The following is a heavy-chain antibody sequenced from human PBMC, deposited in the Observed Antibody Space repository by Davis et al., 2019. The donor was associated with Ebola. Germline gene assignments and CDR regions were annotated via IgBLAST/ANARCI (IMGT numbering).Heavy chain of an antibody. J-gene: IGHJ4*02. CDR1: GGSFSGYY. CDR2: INHSGST. CDR3: ARGHFLVVTTFDY. D-gene: IGHD2-21*02. Sequence: MPSETLSLTCAVYGGSFSGYYWSWIRQPPGKGLEWIGEINHSGSTNYNPSLKSRVTISVDTSKNQFSLKLNSVTAADTAVYYCARGHFLVVTTFDYWGQGTLVTVSS. V-gene: IGHV4-34*01.